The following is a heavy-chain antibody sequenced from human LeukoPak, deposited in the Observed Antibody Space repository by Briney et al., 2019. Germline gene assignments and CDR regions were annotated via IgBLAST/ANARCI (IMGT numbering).Heavy chain of an antibody. CDR2: IYYSGST. CDR1: SGSIFSSNW. D-gene: IGHD3-10*01. Sequence: NPSETLSLTCAVSSGSIFSSNWWSWVRQPPGKGLEWIGSIYYSGSTYYNPSLKSRVTISVDTSKNQFSLKLSSVTAADTAVYYCARLSGSGSYLDYWGQGTLVTVSS. CDR3: ARLSGSGSYLDY. J-gene: IGHJ4*02. V-gene: IGHV4-39*01.